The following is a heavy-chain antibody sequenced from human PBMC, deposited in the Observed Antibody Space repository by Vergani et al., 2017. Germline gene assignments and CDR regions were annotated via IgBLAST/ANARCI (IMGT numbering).Heavy chain of an antibody. CDR2: INHSGST. Sequence: QVQLQQWGAGLLKPSETLSLTCAVYGGSFSGYYWSWIRQPPGKGLEWIGEINHSGSTNYNPSLKSRVTISVDTSKNQFSLKLSSVTAADTAVYYCARGRIAAAGGSIWCDPWGQGTLVTVSS. CDR3: ARGRIAAAGGSIWCDP. CDR1: GGSFSGYY. V-gene: IGHV4-34*01. D-gene: IGHD6-13*01. J-gene: IGHJ5*02.